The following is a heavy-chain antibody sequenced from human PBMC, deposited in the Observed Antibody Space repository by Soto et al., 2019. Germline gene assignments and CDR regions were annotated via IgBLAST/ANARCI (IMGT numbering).Heavy chain of an antibody. CDR1: GYTFTSYG. CDR3: ARDHAYLKAVAQTLDY. Sequence: QVQLVQSGAEVKKPGASVKVSCKASGYTFTSYGISWVRQAPGQGLEWMGWISAYNGNTNYAQKLQGRVTMTTDTSTSIAYMELRSLRSDDTAVYYCARDHAYLKAVAQTLDYWGQGTLVTVSS. V-gene: IGHV1-18*01. CDR2: ISAYNGNT. J-gene: IGHJ4*02. D-gene: IGHD6-19*01.